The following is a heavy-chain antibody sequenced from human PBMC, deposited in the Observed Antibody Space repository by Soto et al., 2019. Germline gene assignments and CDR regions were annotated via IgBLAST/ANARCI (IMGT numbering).Heavy chain of an antibody. J-gene: IGHJ4*02. CDR1: GYSFSNWW. CDR2: IYPSDSQT. CDR3: ARHGFYGDWSPLLDY. Sequence: GESLKISCKGSGYSFSNWWIAWVRQMPGKGLEYMGIIYPSDSQTRYSPSFQGQVTISADKSISTAYLQWSSLKASDTAIYYCARHGFYGDWSPLLDYWGQGTLVTVS. V-gene: IGHV5-51*01. D-gene: IGHD4-17*01.